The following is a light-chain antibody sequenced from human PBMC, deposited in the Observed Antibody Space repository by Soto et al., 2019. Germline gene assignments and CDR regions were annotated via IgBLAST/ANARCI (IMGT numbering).Light chain of an antibody. CDR1: SSNIGAGYD. CDR2: GNS. V-gene: IGLV1-40*01. CDR3: QSYDSSLSVV. J-gene: IGLJ2*01. Sequence: QSVLTQPPSGSGAPGQRVTISCTGSSSNIGAGYDVPWYQQLPGTAPKLLIYGNSNRPSGVPDRFSGSKSGTSASLAITGLQAEDEADYYCQSYDSSLSVVFGGGTKVTVL.